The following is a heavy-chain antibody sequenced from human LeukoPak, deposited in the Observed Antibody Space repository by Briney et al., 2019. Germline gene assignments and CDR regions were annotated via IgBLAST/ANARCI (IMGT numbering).Heavy chain of an antibody. Sequence: SETLSLTCTVSGGSISSGSYYWSWVRQPAGKGLEWIGRIYTSGSTNYNPSLKSRVTISVDTSKNQFSLKLSSVTAAGTAVYYCARQDYSNYWFDPWGQGTLVTVSS. CDR3: ARQDYSNYWFDP. J-gene: IGHJ5*02. V-gene: IGHV4-61*02. D-gene: IGHD4-11*01. CDR2: IYTSGST. CDR1: GGSISSGSYY.